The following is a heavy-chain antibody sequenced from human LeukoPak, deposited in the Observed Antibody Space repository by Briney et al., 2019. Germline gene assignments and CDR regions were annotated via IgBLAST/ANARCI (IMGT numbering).Heavy chain of an antibody. V-gene: IGHV3-33*01. Sequence: GGSLRLSCAASGFTFSSYGMHWVRQAPGKGLEWVAVIWYDGSNKYYADYVKGRFTISRDNSKNTLYLQMNSLRAEDTAVYYCARDLKDYGDYGDAFDIWGQGTMVTVSS. CDR3: ARDLKDYGDYGDAFDI. CDR1: GFTFSSYG. J-gene: IGHJ3*02. CDR2: IWYDGSNK. D-gene: IGHD4-17*01.